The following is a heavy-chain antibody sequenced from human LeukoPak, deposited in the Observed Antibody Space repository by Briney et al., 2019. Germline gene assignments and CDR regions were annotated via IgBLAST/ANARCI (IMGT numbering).Heavy chain of an antibody. CDR2: IYYIGST. J-gene: IGHJ3*02. Sequence: NPSETLSLTCTVSGGSVSSHYWSWIRQPPGKPLEWIAYIYYIGSTDYNPSLKSRVTISVDTSKNQFSLKLSSVTAADTAVYYCARHDVVSRAFDIWGQGTMVTVSS. V-gene: IGHV4-59*08. D-gene: IGHD2-15*01. CDR3: ARHDVVSRAFDI. CDR1: GGSVSSHY.